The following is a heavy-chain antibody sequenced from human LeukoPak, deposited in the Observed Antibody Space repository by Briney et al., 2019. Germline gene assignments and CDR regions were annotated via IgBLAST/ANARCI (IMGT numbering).Heavy chain of an antibody. D-gene: IGHD7-27*01. CDR2: ISYSGIT. CDR1: GCSISNTIYY. J-gene: IGHJ5*02. Sequence: SETLSLTCTVSGCSISNTIYYWGWIRQPPGKGLEWIGSISYSGITYYNPSLKSRVTISVDTSKNQFSVRLSSVTAADTAVYYCARPRLGPWGQGTLVTVSS. CDR3: ARPRLGP. V-gene: IGHV4-39*01.